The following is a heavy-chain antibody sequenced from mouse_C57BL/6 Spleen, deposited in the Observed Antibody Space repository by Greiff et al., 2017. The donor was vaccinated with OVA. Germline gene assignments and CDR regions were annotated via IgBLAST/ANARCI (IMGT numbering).Heavy chain of an antibody. D-gene: IGHD2-10*01. V-gene: IGHV1-26*01. CDR3: ARGGLQGAMDY. Sequence: EVQLQQSGPELVKPGASVKISCKASGYTFTDYYMNWVKQSHGKSLEWIGDINPNNGGTSYNQKFKGKATLTVDKSSSTAYMELRSLTSEDSAVYYCARGGLQGAMDYWGQGTSVTVSS. CDR1: GYTFTDYY. J-gene: IGHJ4*01. CDR2: INPNNGGT.